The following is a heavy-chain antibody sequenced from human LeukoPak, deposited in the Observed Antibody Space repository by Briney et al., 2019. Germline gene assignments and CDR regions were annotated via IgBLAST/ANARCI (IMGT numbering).Heavy chain of an antibody. CDR1: GFTFSNAW. D-gene: IGHD1-26*01. Sequence: GGSLRLSCAASGFTFSNAWMSWVRQAPGKGLEWVGRIKSKTDGGTTDYAAPVKGRFTISRDDSKNTLYLQMNSLKTEDTAVYYCATEPVGATTTDIDYWGQGTLVTVSS. CDR2: IKSKTDGGTT. J-gene: IGHJ4*02. V-gene: IGHV3-15*01. CDR3: ATEPVGATTTDIDY.